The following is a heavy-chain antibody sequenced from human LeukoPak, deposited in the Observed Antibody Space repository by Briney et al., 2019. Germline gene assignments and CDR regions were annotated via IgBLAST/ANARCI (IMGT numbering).Heavy chain of an antibody. CDR1: GYTFTSYG. V-gene: IGHV1-18*01. D-gene: IGHD4-11*01. Sequence: ASVTVSCKASGYTFTSYGISWVRQAPGQGLEWMGWISAYKGKTNYAQKLQGRVTMTTDTSTSTAYMELRSLRSDDTAVYYCARGRDYSNSVAANNWFDPWGQGTLVTISS. CDR3: ARGRDYSNSVAANNWFDP. CDR2: ISAYKGKT. J-gene: IGHJ5*02.